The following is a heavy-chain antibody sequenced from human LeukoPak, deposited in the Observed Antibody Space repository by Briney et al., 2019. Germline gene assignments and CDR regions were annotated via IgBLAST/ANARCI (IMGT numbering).Heavy chain of an antibody. CDR1: GFTFSSYS. Sequence: GGSLRLSCAASGFTFSSYSMNWVRQAPGKGLEWVSSISSSSSYIYYADSVKGRFTTSRDNAKNSLYLQMNSLRAEDTAVYYCARGSGGYWYFDLWGRGTLVTVSS. J-gene: IGHJ2*01. V-gene: IGHV3-21*01. D-gene: IGHD3-10*01. CDR3: ARGSGGYWYFDL. CDR2: ISSSSSYI.